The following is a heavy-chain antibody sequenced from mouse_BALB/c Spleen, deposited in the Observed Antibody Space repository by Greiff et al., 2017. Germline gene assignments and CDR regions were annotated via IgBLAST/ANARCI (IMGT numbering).Heavy chain of an antibody. CDR3: ARDNDEGTGSWFAY. V-gene: IGHV5-4*02. Sequence: EVNVVESGGGLVKPGGSLKLSCAASGFTFSDYYMYWVRQTPEKRLEWVATISDGGSYTYYPDSVKGRFTISRDNAKNNLYLQMSSLKSEDTAMYYCARDNDEGTGSWFAYWGQGTLVTVSA. CDR1: GFTFSDYY. CDR2: ISDGGSYT. D-gene: IGHD2-12*01. J-gene: IGHJ3*01.